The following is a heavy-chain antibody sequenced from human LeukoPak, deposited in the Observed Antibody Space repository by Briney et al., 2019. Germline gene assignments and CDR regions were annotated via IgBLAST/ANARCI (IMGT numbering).Heavy chain of an antibody. CDR3: AREGGSSSYYFDH. Sequence: GSLRLSCAASGFTFSTYAMHWVRQAPGKGLEWVAVLSYDGSNIYYADSVKGRFTISRDNSKNTLYLQMNSLRAEDTAVYYCAREGGSSSYYFDHWGQGTLVTVSS. CDR1: GFTFSTYA. D-gene: IGHD3-16*01. V-gene: IGHV3-30-3*01. J-gene: IGHJ4*02. CDR2: LSYDGSNI.